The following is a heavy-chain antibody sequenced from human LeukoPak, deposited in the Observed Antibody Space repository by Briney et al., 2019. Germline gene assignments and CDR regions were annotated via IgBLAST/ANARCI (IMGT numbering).Heavy chain of an antibody. CDR2: IKQDGSEK. V-gene: IGHV3-7*01. Sequence: GGSLRLSCAASGFTFTKYWMSWGREGPGKGLEWVADIKQDGSEKFYVHSVKGRFTISRDHAKNSLDLQINRLAAEDTAVYYCARGLDCRRTSCYLDNWGQGTLVTVSS. J-gene: IGHJ4*02. D-gene: IGHD2-2*01. CDR3: ARGLDCRRTSCYLDN. CDR1: GFTFTKYW.